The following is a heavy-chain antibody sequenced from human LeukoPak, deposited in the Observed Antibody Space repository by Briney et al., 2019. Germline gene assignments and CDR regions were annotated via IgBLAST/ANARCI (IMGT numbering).Heavy chain of an antibody. D-gene: IGHD4-17*01. V-gene: IGHV3-23*01. CDR2: ISGSGGST. Sequence: GGSLRLSCAASGFTFSSYAMSWVRQAPGKGLEWVSAISGSGGSTYYADSVKGRFTISRDNSKNTLYLQMNSLRAEDTAVYYCARGHDYGDYYFDYWGQGTLVTVSS. CDR1: GFTFSSYA. J-gene: IGHJ4*02. CDR3: ARGHDYGDYYFDY.